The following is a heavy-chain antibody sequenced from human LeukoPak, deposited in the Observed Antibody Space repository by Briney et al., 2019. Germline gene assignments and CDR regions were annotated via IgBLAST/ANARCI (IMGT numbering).Heavy chain of an antibody. D-gene: IGHD3-10*01. CDR1: GYTFTSYD. J-gene: IGHJ4*02. CDR2: MNPNSGNT. Sequence: ASVKVSCKASGYTFTSYDINWVRQATGQGLEWMGWMNPNSGNTGYAQKFQGRVTITRNTSISTAYMELSSLRSEDTAVYYCARGRSIMVRGPDTGDYWGQGTLVIVSS. V-gene: IGHV1-8*03. CDR3: ARGRSIMVRGPDTGDY.